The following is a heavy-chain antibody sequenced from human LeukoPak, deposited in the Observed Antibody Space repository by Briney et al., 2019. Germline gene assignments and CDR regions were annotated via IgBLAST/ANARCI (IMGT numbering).Heavy chain of an antibody. CDR2: IYYSGST. J-gene: IGHJ3*02. CDR3: ARVDRLGLLGYCSGGSCYAFDI. V-gene: IGHV4-59*01. D-gene: IGHD2-15*01. Sequence: PSETLSLTCTVSGGSISSYYWSWIRQPPGKGLEWIGYIYYSGSTNYNPSLKSRVTISVDTSKNQFSLKLSSVTAADTAVYYCARVDRLGLLGYCSGGSCYAFDIWGQGTMVTVSS. CDR1: GGSISSYY.